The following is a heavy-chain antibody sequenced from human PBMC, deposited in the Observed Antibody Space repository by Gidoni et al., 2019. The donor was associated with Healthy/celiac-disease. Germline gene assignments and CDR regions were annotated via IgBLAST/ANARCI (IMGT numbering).Heavy chain of an antibody. Sequence: EVQLVESGGGLVQPGGSLRLSCAASGFTFSSYSMNWVRQAPGKGLEWVSYISSSSSTIYYADSVKGRFTISRDNAKNSLYLQMNSLRDEDTAVYYCARSTTVVTPAHDAFDIWGQGTMVTVSS. CDR1: GFTFSSYS. D-gene: IGHD4-17*01. V-gene: IGHV3-48*02. CDR3: ARSTTVVTPAHDAFDI. J-gene: IGHJ3*02. CDR2: ISSSSSTI.